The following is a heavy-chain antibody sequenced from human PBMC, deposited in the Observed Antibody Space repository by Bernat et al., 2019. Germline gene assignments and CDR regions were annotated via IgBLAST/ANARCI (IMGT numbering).Heavy chain of an antibody. V-gene: IGHV3-66*04. J-gene: IGHJ4*02. Sequence: EVQLVESGGGLVQPGGSLRLSCTASGFTVSSNYMSWVRQAPGKGLEWVSVIYSGGSTYYADSVKGRFTISRDNSKNTLYLQMNSLRAEDTAVYYCARLGSRWSLDYWGQGTLVTVSS. CDR1: GFTVSSNY. CDR3: ARLGSRWSLDY. D-gene: IGHD6-19*01. CDR2: IYSGGST.